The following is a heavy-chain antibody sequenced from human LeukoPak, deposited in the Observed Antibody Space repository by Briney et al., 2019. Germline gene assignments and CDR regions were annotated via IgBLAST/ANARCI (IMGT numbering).Heavy chain of an antibody. CDR1: GGSISSSGYY. Sequence: SETLSLTCTVSGGSISSSGYYWGWLRQPPGKGLEWIGSIYYSGSTYYNPSLKCLFPLSVDTSKTQFSLKLSSVTAADTAVYYCARRTGEMATITYYFDYWGQGTLVTVSS. J-gene: IGHJ4*02. D-gene: IGHD5-24*01. V-gene: IGHV4-39*01. CDR3: ARRTGEMATITYYFDY. CDR2: IYYSGST.